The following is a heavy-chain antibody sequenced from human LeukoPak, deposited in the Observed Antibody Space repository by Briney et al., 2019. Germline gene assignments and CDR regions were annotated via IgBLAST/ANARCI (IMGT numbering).Heavy chain of an antibody. Sequence: GASVKVSRKASGGTFSSYAISWVRQAPGQGLEWMGGIIPIFGTANYAQKFQGRVTITADESTSTAYMELSSLRSEDTAVYYCAREFGAGLNYYDSRGYYLHSHDAFDIWGQGTMVTVSS. CDR2: IIPIFGTA. CDR1: GGTFSSYA. V-gene: IGHV1-69*13. D-gene: IGHD3-22*01. CDR3: AREFGAGLNYYDSRGYYLHSHDAFDI. J-gene: IGHJ3*02.